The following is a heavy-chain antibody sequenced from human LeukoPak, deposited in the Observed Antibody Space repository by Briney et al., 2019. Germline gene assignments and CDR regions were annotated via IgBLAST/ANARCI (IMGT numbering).Heavy chain of an antibody. Sequence: TGGSLRLSCAASGFTFSSYAMSWVRQAPGKGLEWVSSISSSSSYIYYADSVKGRFTISRDNAKNSLYLQMNSLRAEDTAVYYCAREPYSYGLILDYWGQGTLVTVSS. D-gene: IGHD5-18*01. CDR1: GFTFSSYA. CDR3: AREPYSYGLILDY. J-gene: IGHJ4*02. V-gene: IGHV3-21*01. CDR2: ISSSSSYI.